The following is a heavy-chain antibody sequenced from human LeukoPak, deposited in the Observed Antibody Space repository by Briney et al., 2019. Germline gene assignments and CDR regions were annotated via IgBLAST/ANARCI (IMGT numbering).Heavy chain of an antibody. CDR1: GYTFTGYY. CDR2: INPNSGGT. J-gene: IGHJ6*02. CDR3: AREPYDSSGYYDYYGMDV. V-gene: IGHV1-2*02. D-gene: IGHD3-22*01. Sequence: ASVKVSCTASGYTFTGYYMHWVRQAPGQGLEWMGWINPNSGGTNYAQKFQGRVTMTRDTSISTAYMELSRLRSDDTAVYYCAREPYDSSGYYDYYGMDVWGQGTTVTVSS.